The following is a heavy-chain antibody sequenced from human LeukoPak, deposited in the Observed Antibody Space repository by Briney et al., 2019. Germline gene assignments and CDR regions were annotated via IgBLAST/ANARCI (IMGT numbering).Heavy chain of an antibody. CDR2: IYYSGST. CDR1: GGSLSSYF. Sequence: SETLSLTCTVSGGSLSSYFWSWIRQPPGKGLEWIGYIYYSGSTNYNPSLKSRVTISVDTSKNQFALKLTSVTAADAAVYYCAGTVVGDDAFDIWGQGTAVTVSS. V-gene: IGHV4-59*08. CDR3: AGTVVGDDAFDI. J-gene: IGHJ3*02. D-gene: IGHD1-26*01.